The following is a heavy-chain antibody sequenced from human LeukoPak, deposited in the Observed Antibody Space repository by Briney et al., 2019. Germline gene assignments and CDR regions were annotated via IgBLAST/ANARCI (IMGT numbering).Heavy chain of an antibody. CDR1: GFTFSSYS. CDR3: ARALPSPLYSGSYADAFDI. D-gene: IGHD1-26*01. Sequence: PGGSLRLSCAASGFTFSSYSMNWVRQAPGKGLEWVSSISSSSSYIYYADSVKGRFTISRDKDKNSLYLQMNSLRAEDTAVYYCARALPSPLYSGSYADAFDIWGQGTMVTVSS. CDR2: ISSSSSYI. J-gene: IGHJ3*02. V-gene: IGHV3-21*01.